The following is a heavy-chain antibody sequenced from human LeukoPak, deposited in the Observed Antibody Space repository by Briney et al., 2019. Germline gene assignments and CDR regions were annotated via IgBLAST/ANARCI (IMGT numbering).Heavy chain of an antibody. V-gene: IGHV3-23*01. CDR2: ISASGGTT. Sequence: GGSLRLSCAGSGFTFSTYAMSWVRQAPGKGLEWVSTISASGGTTSYADSVRGRFTISRDNSKNTLYLQMNSLRAEDTALYYCAKGYDYQPFNYWGQGTIVTVSS. D-gene: IGHD4/OR15-4a*01. J-gene: IGHJ4*02. CDR3: AKGYDYQPFNY. CDR1: GFTFSTYA.